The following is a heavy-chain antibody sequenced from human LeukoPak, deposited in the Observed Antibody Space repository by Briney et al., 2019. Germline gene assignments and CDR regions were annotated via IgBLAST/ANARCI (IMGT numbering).Heavy chain of an antibody. V-gene: IGHV1-69*10. D-gene: IGHD2-2*01. CDR2: IIPVIGIT. CDR1: GGTFISYT. J-gene: IGHJ6*02. CDR3: AKADCSSTSFAMEGRYYSFMDV. Sequence: VASVTVSFKASGGTFISYTISWVRQAPGQGLEWMGRIIPVIGITNYAQKFQGRVTITADKSTSTAYMELSSLRSEDTAVYYCAKADCSSTSFAMEGRYYSFMDVGGQGTTVTVSS.